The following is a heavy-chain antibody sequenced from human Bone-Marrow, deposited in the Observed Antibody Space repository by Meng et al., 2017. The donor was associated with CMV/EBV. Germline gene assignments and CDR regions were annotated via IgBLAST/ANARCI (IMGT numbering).Heavy chain of an antibody. D-gene: IGHD3-10*01. CDR2: IYPGDSHT. V-gene: IGHV5-51*01. CDR3: ARPRLAGVVLGYFDF. Sequence: SGYTFSSCWIGWVRQMTGKGLEWMGVIYPGDSHTTYSPSFQGQVTMSVVKSINTAFLQWSSLKASDTAIYYCARPRLAGVVLGYFDFWGQGTLVTVSS. J-gene: IGHJ4*02. CDR1: GYTFSSCW.